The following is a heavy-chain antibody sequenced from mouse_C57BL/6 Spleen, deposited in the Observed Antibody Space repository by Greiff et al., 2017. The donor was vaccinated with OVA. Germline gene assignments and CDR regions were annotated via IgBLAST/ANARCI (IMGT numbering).Heavy chain of an antibody. CDR3: ARWVITTVVAPYFDY. V-gene: IGHV1-53*01. CDR1: GYTFTSYW. Sequence: QVQLQQPGTELVKPGASVKLSCKASGYTFTSYWMHWVKQRPGQGLEWIGNINPSNGGTNYNEKFKSKATLTVDKSSSTAYMQLSSLTSEDSAVYYCARWVITTVVAPYFDYWGQGTTLTVSS. CDR2: INPSNGGT. J-gene: IGHJ2*01. D-gene: IGHD1-1*01.